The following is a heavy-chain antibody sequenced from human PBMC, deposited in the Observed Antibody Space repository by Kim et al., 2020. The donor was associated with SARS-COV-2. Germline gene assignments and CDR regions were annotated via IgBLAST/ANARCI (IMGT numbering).Heavy chain of an antibody. D-gene: IGHD3-10*01. Sequence: SVKVSCKASGGTFSSYAISWVRQAPGQGLEWMGRIIPILGIANYAQKFQGRVTITADKSTSTAYMELSSLRSEDTAVYYCARGGLLWFGPIGDYWGQGTLVTVSS. CDR3: ARGGLLWFGPIGDY. CDR2: IIPILGIA. CDR1: GGTFSSYA. J-gene: IGHJ4*02. V-gene: IGHV1-69*04.